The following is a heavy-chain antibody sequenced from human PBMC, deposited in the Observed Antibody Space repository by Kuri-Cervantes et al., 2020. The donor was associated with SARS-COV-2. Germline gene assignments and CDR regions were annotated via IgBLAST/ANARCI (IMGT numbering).Heavy chain of an antibody. Sequence: LSLTCAASGFTFDDYAMHWVRQAPGKGLEWVSGINWNSGSIGYADSVKGRFTISRDNAKNSLYLQMNSLRAEDMALYYCAKGPAYDFSTYYFDYWGQGTLVTVSS. D-gene: IGHD3-3*01. V-gene: IGHV3-9*03. CDR2: INWNSGSI. CDR1: GFTFDDYA. CDR3: AKGPAYDFSTYYFDY. J-gene: IGHJ4*02.